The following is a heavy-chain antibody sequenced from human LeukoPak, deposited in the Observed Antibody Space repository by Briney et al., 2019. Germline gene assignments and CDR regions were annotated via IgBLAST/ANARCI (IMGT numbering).Heavy chain of an antibody. J-gene: IGHJ5*02. V-gene: IGHV3-30*12. D-gene: IGHD6-19*01. Sequence: GGSLTLSCAASGFTFSGYPMNWVRQAPGKGLEWVAVISYDGSNKYYADSVKGRFTISRDNAKNTLHLQMNSLRAEDTAVYYCAGFYSGWSWGQGTLLTVSS. CDR2: ISYDGSNK. CDR1: GFTFSGYP. CDR3: AGFYSGWS.